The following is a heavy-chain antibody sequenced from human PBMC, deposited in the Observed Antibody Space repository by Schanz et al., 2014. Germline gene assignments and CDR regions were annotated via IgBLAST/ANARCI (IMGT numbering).Heavy chain of an antibody. D-gene: IGHD1-1*01. CDR3: ARGRVLES. CDR1: GFTFSDYS. J-gene: IGHJ5*02. Sequence: EVQLVESGGGWVQPGGSLRLSCAASGFTFSDYSMNWVRQAPGKGLEWVSYISGSSRTIYYADSMKGRFTVSRDNAENALYLQMNSLRAEDTGLYFCARGRVLESWGQGTLVTVSS. V-gene: IGHV3-48*01. CDR2: ISGSSRTI.